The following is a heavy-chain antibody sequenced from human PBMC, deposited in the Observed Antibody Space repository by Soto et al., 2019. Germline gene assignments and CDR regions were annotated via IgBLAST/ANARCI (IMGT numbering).Heavy chain of an antibody. CDR2: ISAYNGNT. CDR1: GYTFTSYG. J-gene: IGHJ4*02. Sequence: QVQLVQSGAEVKKPGASVKVSCKASGYTFTSYGISWVRQAPGQGLEWMGWISAYNGNTKYVQKFKGRVTMTTDTSTSTAYMELRSLRSDDTAVYCCARDAAAGLNDYWGRGTLVTVSS. V-gene: IGHV1-18*01. D-gene: IGHD6-13*01. CDR3: ARDAAAGLNDY.